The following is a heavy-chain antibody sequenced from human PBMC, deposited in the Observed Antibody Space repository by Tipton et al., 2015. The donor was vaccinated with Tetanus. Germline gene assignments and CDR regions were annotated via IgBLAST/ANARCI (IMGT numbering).Heavy chain of an antibody. CDR2: TYYRSRWYN. CDR3: TRLRYCYGGSCHHDY. CDR1: GDNVSNKSTT. D-gene: IGHD2-15*01. V-gene: IGHV6-1*01. Sequence: GLVKPSQTLSLTCAISGDNVSNKSTTWNWIRQSPSRGLEWLGKTYYRSRWYNDFAVSVKSRISINPDTSKNQFSLQLNSVTPEDTAVYYCTRLRYCYGGSCHHDYWGQGTLVTVSS. J-gene: IGHJ4*02.